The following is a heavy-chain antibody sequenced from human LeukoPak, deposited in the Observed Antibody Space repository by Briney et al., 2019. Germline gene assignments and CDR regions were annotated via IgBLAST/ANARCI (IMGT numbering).Heavy chain of an antibody. CDR1: GGSFSGYY. CDR2: INHSGTT. Sequence: SETLSLTCAVYGGSFSGYYWSWIRQPPGKGLEWIGEINHSGTTNYNPSLNSRVTISVDTSKNQFSLKLSSVTAADTAVYYCARLALRNQLLYFHYYGMDVWGQGTTVTVSS. V-gene: IGHV4-34*01. CDR3: ARLALRNQLLYFHYYGMDV. J-gene: IGHJ6*02. D-gene: IGHD2-2*02.